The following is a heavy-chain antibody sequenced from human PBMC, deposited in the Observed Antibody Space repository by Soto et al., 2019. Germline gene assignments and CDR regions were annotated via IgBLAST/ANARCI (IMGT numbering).Heavy chain of an antibody. V-gene: IGHV3-23*01. D-gene: IGHD3-16*02. CDR2: ISGSGGST. CDR3: AKDTPLGYDYVWGSYRYTMDY. CDR1: GFTFSSHA. J-gene: IGHJ4*02. Sequence: PGGSLRLSCAASGFTFSSHAMSWVRQAPGKWLEWVSGISGSGGSTYYADSVKGRFTISRDNSKNTLYLQMNSLRAEDTAVYYCAKDTPLGYDYVWGSYRYTMDYWGQGTLVTVSS.